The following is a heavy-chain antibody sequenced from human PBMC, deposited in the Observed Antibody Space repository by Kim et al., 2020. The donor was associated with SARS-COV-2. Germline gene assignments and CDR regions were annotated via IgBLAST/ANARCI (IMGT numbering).Heavy chain of an antibody. CDR2: IIPIFGTA. J-gene: IGHJ6*02. D-gene: IGHD3-22*01. Sequence: SVKVSCKASGGTFSSYAISWVRQAPGQGLEWMGGIIPIFGTANYAQKFQGRVTITADESTSTAYMELSSLRSEDTAVYYCARECYDCKPSLRGMDVWGQGTTVTVSS. CDR3: ARECYDCKPSLRGMDV. CDR1: GGTFSSYA. V-gene: IGHV1-69*13.